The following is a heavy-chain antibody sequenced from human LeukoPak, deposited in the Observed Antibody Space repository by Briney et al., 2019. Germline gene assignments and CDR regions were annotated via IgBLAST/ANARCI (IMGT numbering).Heavy chain of an antibody. V-gene: IGHV3-7*01. CDR1: GFTFSRYW. Sequence: GGSLRLSCAASGFTFSRYWMSWVRQAPGKGLEWVANIKQDGSEKYYVDSVKGRFTISKDNAKNSLYLQMNSLRAEDTAVYYCASDRDYYDSSGYLFDYWGQGTLVTVSS. CDR3: ASDRDYYDSSGYLFDY. J-gene: IGHJ4*02. D-gene: IGHD3-22*01. CDR2: IKQDGSEK.